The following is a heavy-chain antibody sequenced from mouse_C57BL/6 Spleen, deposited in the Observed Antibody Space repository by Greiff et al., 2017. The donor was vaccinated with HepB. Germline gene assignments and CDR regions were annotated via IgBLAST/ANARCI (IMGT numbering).Heavy chain of an antibody. CDR2: INPNNGGT. V-gene: IGHV1-22*01. Sequence: VQLKQSGPELVKPGASVKMSCKASGYTFTDYNMHWVKQSHGKSLEWIGYINPNNGGTSYNQKFKGKATLTVNKSSSTAYMELRSLTSEDSAVYYCARSGYYGVSYYYAMDYWGQGTSVTVSS. CDR3: ARSGYYGVSYYYAMDY. CDR1: GYTFTDYN. J-gene: IGHJ4*01. D-gene: IGHD3-1*01.